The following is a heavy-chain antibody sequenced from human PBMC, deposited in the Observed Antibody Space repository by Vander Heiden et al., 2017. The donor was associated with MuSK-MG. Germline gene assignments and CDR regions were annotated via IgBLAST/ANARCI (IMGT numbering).Heavy chain of an antibody. CDR1: GFSLSNARMG. J-gene: IGHJ4*02. V-gene: IGHV2-26*01. Sequence: QVTLKESGPVLVKPTETLTLTCTVSGFSLSNARMGVSWIRQPPGKALEWLAHIFSNDEKSYSTSLKSRLTISKDTSKSQVVLTMTNMDPVDTATYYCARIIAYYYDSSGYGSDYWGQGTLVTVSS. CDR3: ARIIAYYYDSSGYGSDY. CDR2: IFSNDEK. D-gene: IGHD3-22*01.